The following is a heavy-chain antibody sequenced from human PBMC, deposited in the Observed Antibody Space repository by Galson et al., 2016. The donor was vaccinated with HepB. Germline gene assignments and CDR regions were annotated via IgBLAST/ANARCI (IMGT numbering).Heavy chain of an antibody. D-gene: IGHD5-12*01. CDR1: GFTFSNHA. V-gene: IGHV3-23*01. J-gene: IGHJ4*02. CDR2: ISGSGGST. CDR3: AKDRGLSWAVATVANDY. Sequence: SLRLSCAASGFTFSNHAMNWVRQALGKGLEWVSGISGSGGSTYYADSVKGRFTISRDNSKNTLYLQMNSLRAEDTAIYYCAKDRGLSWAVATVANDYWGQGTLVTVSS.